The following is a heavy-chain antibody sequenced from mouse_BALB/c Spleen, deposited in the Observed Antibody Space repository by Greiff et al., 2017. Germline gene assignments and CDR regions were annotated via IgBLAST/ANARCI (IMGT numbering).Heavy chain of an antibody. CDR1: GFNIKDNY. D-gene: IGHD2-4*01. V-gene: IGHV14-3*02. Sequence: VQLQQSGAELVKPGASVKLSCTASGFNIKDNYMHWVKQRPEQGLEWIGRIDPANGNTKYDPKFQGKATITEDTSSNTAYLQLSSLTAEDTAVYYCAFYYDYYGFAYWGQGTLVTVSA. CDR2: IDPANGNT. CDR3: AFYYDYYGFAY. J-gene: IGHJ3*01.